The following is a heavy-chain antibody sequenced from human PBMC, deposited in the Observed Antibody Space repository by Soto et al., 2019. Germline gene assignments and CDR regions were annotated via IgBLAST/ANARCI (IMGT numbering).Heavy chain of an antibody. CDR2: VSGAGITT. D-gene: IGHD4-17*01. CDR3: VKGRLRGLDNANFDH. Sequence: VQLVETGGGLVKPGGSLRLSCSASGFTLSNYAMSWVRQAPGKGLQWVSVVSGAGITTKYADSVKGRFTVSRDNSKNTLSLQLDSLRVEDTGIYFCVKGRLRGLDNANFDHWGQGTLVTVSS. CDR1: GFTLSNYA. V-gene: IGHV3-23*04. J-gene: IGHJ4*02.